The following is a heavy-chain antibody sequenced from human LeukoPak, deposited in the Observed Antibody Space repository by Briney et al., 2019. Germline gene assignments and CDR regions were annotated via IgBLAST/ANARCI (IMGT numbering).Heavy chain of an antibody. J-gene: IGHJ4*02. CDR3: ATGLAAGRGLTANLDDY. D-gene: IGHD6-13*01. V-gene: IGHV1-69*06. CDR2: IIPIFGTA. Sequence: SVKVSCKASGGTFSSYAISWVRQAPGQGLEWMGGIIPIFGTANYAQKFQGRVTMTEDTSTDTAYMELSSLRSEDTAVYYCATGLAAGRGLTANLDDYWGQGTLVTVSS. CDR1: GGTFSSYA.